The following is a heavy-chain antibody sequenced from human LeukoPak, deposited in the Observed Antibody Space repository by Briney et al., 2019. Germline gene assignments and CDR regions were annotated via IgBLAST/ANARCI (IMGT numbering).Heavy chain of an antibody. Sequence: ASVKVSCKASGYTFTSYGISWVRQAPGQGLEWMGWISAYNGNTNYAQKLQGRVTMTTDTSTSTAYMELRSLRSDDTAVYYCARARSWELLVPYYFDYWGQGTLVTVSS. J-gene: IGHJ4*02. CDR3: ARARSWELLVPYYFDY. V-gene: IGHV1-18*01. D-gene: IGHD1-26*01. CDR1: GYTFTSYG. CDR2: ISAYNGNT.